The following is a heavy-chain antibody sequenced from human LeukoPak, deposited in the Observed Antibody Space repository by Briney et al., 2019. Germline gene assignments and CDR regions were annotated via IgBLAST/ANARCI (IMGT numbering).Heavy chain of an antibody. D-gene: IGHD2-8*01. J-gene: IGHJ6*03. CDR2: ISYDGSNK. CDR3: ANGYCTNGVCYPYYYYYMDV. Sequence: GRSLRLSCAASGFTFSSYGMHWVRQAPGKGLEWVAVISYDGSNKYYADSVKGRFTISRDNSKNTLYLQMNSLRAEDTAVYYCANGYCTNGVCYPYYYYYMDVWGKGTTVTISS. CDR1: GFTFSSYG. V-gene: IGHV3-30*18.